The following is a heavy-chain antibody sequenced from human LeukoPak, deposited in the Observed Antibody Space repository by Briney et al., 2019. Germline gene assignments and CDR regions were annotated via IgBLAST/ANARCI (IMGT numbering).Heavy chain of an antibody. Sequence: GGSLRLSCADSGFTFSSYWMTWVRQAPGKGLEWVDNIKQDGSEKYYVDSVKGRFTISRDNAKNSIYLQMNSLRAEDTAFYYCVRERSERAFDIWGQRTMVTVFS. CDR2: IKQDGSEK. D-gene: IGHD3-3*01. CDR3: VRERSERAFDI. V-gene: IGHV3-7*01. CDR1: GFTFSSYW. J-gene: IGHJ3*02.